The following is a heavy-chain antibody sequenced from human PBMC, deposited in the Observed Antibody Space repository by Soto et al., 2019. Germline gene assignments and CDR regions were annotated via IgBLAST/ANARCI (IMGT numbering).Heavy chain of an antibody. V-gene: IGHV3-15*01. J-gene: IGHJ3*01. CDR3: IIDPYPFQTRINAFDL. CDR1: GLTFNSAW. Sequence: GGSLRLSCAPPGLTFNSAWLSWVRQAPGKGLEWVAYMTSMTNGGSVYYAAAVKGRFTISRDDSTNTMYLQMNSLKTEDTAMFYCIIDPYPFQTRINAFDLWGKGTMVT. CDR2: MTSMTNGGSV.